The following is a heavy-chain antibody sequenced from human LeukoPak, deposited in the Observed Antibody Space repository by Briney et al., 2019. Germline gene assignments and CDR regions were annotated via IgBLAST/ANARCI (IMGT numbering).Heavy chain of an antibody. J-gene: IGHJ5*02. Sequence: GASVKVSCKASGYTFTSYDINWVRQATGQGLEWMGWMNPNSGNTGYAQKFQGRVTMTRNTSISTAYTELSSLRSEDTAVYYCARENYYSGYDLRWFDPWGQGTLVTVSS. CDR2: MNPNSGNT. CDR3: ARENYYSGYDLRWFDP. D-gene: IGHD5-12*01. CDR1: GYTFTSYD. V-gene: IGHV1-8*01.